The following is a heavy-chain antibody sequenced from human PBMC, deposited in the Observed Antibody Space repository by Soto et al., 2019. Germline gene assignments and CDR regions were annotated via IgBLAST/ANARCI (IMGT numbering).Heavy chain of an antibody. CDR1: GGSFSGYY. CDR2: INHSGST. Sequence: PSETLSLTCAVYGGSFSGYYWSWIRQPPGKGLEWIGEINHSGSTNYNPSLKSRVTISVDTSKNQFSLKLSSVTAADTAVYYCARVTAARPYYFDYWGQGTLVTVSS. D-gene: IGHD6-6*01. J-gene: IGHJ4*02. CDR3: ARVTAARPYYFDY. V-gene: IGHV4-34*01.